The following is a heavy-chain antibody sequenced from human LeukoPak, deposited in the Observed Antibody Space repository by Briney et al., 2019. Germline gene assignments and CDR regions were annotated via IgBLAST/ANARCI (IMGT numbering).Heavy chain of an antibody. V-gene: IGHV4-59*01. D-gene: IGHD3-10*01. CDR3: ARDRPYYFGSGTYYDGFDS. CDR1: GGSISRYY. Sequence: SETLSLTCTVSGGSISRYYWSWLRQPPGKGLEWIGYIYHSGSTNYSPSLKSRVTMSLDASRTQFSLNLSSVTAADTAVYYGARDRPYYFGSGTYYDGFDSWGQGTLVTVSS. CDR2: IYHSGST. J-gene: IGHJ4*02.